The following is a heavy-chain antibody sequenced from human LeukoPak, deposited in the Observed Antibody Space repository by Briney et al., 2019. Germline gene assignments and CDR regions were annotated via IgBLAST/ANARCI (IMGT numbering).Heavy chain of an antibody. J-gene: IGHJ4*02. V-gene: IGHV1-46*01. CDR3: ARDGVSYYYDSSGYLPFDY. CDR1: GYTFTGYY. Sequence: GASVKVSCKASGYTFTGYYMHWVRQAPGQGLEWMGIINPSGGSTSYAQKFQGRVTMTRDTSTSTVYMELSSLRSEDTAVYYCARDGVSYYYDSSGYLPFDYWGQGTLVTVSS. CDR2: INPSGGST. D-gene: IGHD3-22*01.